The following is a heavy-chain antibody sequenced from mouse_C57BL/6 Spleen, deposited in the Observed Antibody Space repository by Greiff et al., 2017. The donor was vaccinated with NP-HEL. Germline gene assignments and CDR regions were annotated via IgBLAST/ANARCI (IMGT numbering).Heavy chain of an antibody. CDR2: IYPGSGST. V-gene: IGHV1-55*01. D-gene: IGHD1-1*01. CDR3: AREGGFITTVHFDY. Sequence: QVQLQQPGAELVKPGASVKMSCKASGYTFTSYWITWVKQRPGQGLEWIGDIYPGSGSTNYNEKFKSKATLTVDTSSSTAYMQLSSLTSEDSAVYYCAREGGFITTVHFDYWGQGTTLTVS. CDR1: GYTFTSYW. J-gene: IGHJ2*01.